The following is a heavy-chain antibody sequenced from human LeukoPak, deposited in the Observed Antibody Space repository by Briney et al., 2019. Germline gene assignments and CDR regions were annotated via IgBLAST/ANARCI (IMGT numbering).Heavy chain of an antibody. J-gene: IGHJ3*02. CDR3: AQGDTDRGALAI. D-gene: IGHD3-16*01. CDR2: IYWDDDK. V-gene: IGHV2-5*02. CDR1: GFSLSTNGVG. Sequence: SGPTLVRPTQTDTLTCTFSGFSLSTNGVGVGWIRQSPGKALEWLAVIYWDDDKRYSPSLRSRLTITKDTSKNQVVLIMTNMDPVDTATDHCAQGDTDRGALAIWGQGTMVTVSS.